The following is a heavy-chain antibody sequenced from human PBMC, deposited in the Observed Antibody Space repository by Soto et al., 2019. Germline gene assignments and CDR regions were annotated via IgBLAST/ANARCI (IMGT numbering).Heavy chain of an antibody. V-gene: IGHV4-31*03. D-gene: IGHD2-2*02. CDR2: IYYSGST. J-gene: IGHJ1*01. CDR1: GGSISSGGYY. Sequence: PSETLSLTCTVSGGSISSGGYYWSWIRQHPGKGLEWIGYIYYSGSTYYNPSLKSRVTISVDTSKNQFSLKLSSVTAADTAVYYCARARGSLLNCSSTSCHNEIWGQGTLVLVSS. CDR3: ARARGSLLNCSSTSCHNEI.